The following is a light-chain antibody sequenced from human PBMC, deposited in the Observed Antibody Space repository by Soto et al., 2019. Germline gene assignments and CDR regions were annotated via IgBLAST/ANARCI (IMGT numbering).Light chain of an antibody. Sequence: EIVMTQCPATLSVSPGERATLSCRASQSVSSALAWYQQKPGQAPRLLIYGASTRATGIPVRFSGSGSGTEFTLTISSLQSEDFAVYYCQQYNNWPPLSFGGGTKVEIK. V-gene: IGKV3-15*01. CDR3: QQYNNWPPLS. CDR2: GAS. CDR1: QSVSSA. J-gene: IGKJ4*01.